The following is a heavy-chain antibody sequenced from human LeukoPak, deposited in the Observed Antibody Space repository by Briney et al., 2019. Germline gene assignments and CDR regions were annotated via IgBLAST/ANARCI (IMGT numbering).Heavy chain of an antibody. Sequence: PGGTLRLSCVASGFTFSSSGMSWVRQAPGKGLEWVSAISGSGGSTYYADSVKGRFTISRDNSKNTLYLQMNSLRAEDTAVYYCAKMGDDIVVVVAATFDYWGQGTLVTVSS. J-gene: IGHJ4*02. V-gene: IGHV3-23*01. CDR3: AKMGDDIVVVVAATFDY. D-gene: IGHD2-15*01. CDR2: ISGSGGST. CDR1: GFTFSSSG.